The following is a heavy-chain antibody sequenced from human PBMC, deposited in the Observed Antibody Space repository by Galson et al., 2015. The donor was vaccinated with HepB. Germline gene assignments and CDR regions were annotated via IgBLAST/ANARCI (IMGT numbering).Heavy chain of an antibody. CDR1: GASINTSNYY. D-gene: IGHD3-16*01. J-gene: IGHJ6*02. Sequence: TLSLTCSVSGASINTSNYYWSWIRQRPGKGLDWIGSISYSGSTYYNPSLRSRLSISVDTSRNHFSLNLTSVTAADTAVYYCARVGKNLGPVRNYYHMDVWGQGSTVTVSS. CDR2: ISYSGST. CDR3: ARVGKNLGPVRNYYHMDV. V-gene: IGHV4-31*03.